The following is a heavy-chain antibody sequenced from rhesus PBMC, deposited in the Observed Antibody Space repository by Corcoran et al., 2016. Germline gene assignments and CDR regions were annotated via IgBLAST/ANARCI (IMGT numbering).Heavy chain of an antibody. V-gene: IGHV4-122*02. J-gene: IGHJ4*01. D-gene: IGHD1-44*01. CDR1: GGSISSSYYY. CDR3: ARDSMGAAFDY. CDR2: ISYSGRT. Sequence: QVQLQESGPGLVKPSETLSLTCAVSGGSISSSYYYWSWIRQAPGKGLGWVGYISYSGRTSYNPSLKSRVTMSRDTSKNQFSLKLSSVTAADTAVYYCARDSMGAAFDYWGQGVLVTVSS.